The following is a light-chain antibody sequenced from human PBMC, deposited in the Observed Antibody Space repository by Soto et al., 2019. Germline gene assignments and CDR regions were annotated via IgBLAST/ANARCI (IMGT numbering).Light chain of an antibody. CDR2: SNK. J-gene: IGLJ1*01. CDR1: SSNIGSNP. Sequence: QSVLTQPPAASGTPGQRVTISCSGSSSNIGSNPVNWYQQLPGTAPKLLIYSNKQRPSGVPDRFSGSKSGTSASLAISWLQSEDEADYYCSSWDDSLNGEVFGTGTKLTVL. CDR3: SSWDDSLNGEV. V-gene: IGLV1-44*01.